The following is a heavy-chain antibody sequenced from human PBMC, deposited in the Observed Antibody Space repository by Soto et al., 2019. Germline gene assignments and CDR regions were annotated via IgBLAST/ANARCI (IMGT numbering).Heavy chain of an antibody. Sequence: EVQLVESGGGLVQPGGSLRLSCAASGFTFSDHYMDWVRQAPGKGLEWVARCRNKAKSYSTDYAASVKGRFTISRDDSQNSLHLQLNGLKTDDTAVYYCARLASFHGLGTYENHWGQGTLVTVSS. CDR2: CRNKAKSYST. V-gene: IGHV3-72*01. CDR1: GFTFSDHY. CDR3: ARLASFHGLGTYENH. D-gene: IGHD3-10*01. J-gene: IGHJ4*02.